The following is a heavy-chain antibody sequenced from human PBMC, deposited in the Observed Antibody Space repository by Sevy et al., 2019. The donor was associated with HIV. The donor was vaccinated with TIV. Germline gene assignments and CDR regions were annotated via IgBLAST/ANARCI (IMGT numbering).Heavy chain of an antibody. J-gene: IGHJ5*01. CDR2: IYYNGHI. V-gene: IGHV4-59*08. D-gene: IGHD1-26*01. CDR3: AGENAWGRGYS. Sequence: SETLSLTCTVSGGSITSLYWNWIRQPPGKGLEWIANIYYNGHINYNPSLKSRVTLSLDTSKNQFSRRLSSVTAADTAMYYCAGENAWGRGYSGGQGTLVTVSS. CDR1: GGSITSLY.